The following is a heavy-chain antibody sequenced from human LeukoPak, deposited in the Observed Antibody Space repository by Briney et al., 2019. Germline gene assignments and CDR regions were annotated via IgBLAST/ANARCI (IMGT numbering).Heavy chain of an antibody. CDR1: GDRVSSNSAA. V-gene: IGHV6-1*01. CDR3: ARGPLYCSGGSCYWDY. CDR2: TYYRSKWYN. D-gene: IGHD2-15*01. Sequence: SQTLSLTCAISGDRVSSNSAAWNWIRQSPSRGLEWLGRTYYRSKWYNDYAVSVKSRITINPDTSKNQFSLQLNSVTPEDTAVYYCARGPLYCSGGSCYWDYWGQGTLVTVSS. J-gene: IGHJ4*02.